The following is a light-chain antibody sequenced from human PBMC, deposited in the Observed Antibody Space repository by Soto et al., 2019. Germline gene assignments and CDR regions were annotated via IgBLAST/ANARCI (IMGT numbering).Light chain of an antibody. CDR1: SSNIGARD. CDR2: GNS. J-gene: IGLJ1*01. CDR3: QSYDTSMRVYV. Sequence: QSVLTQPPSVSGAPGQRVTISCTGTSSNIGARDVYWYQQLPGTAPKLLMYGNSNRLSGVPDRFSGSKSGTSASLAITGLQAEDEADYYCQSYDTSMRVYVFGTGTKLTVL. V-gene: IGLV1-40*01.